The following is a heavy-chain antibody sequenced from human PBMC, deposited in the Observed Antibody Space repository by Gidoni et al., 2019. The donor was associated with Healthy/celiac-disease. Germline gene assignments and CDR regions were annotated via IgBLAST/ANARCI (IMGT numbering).Heavy chain of an antibody. D-gene: IGHD3-10*01. J-gene: IGHJ6*02. CDR2: INPNSGGT. CDR3: AICGGPRLTDYYYGMDV. CDR1: GYNFTGYY. V-gene: IGHV1-2*07. Sequence: QVPLVPSGAEVKKPGASVKVSCTASGYNFTGYYMHWVRQAPGQGLAWMGWINPNSGGTNYAHKLQGRVTMTRDTSISTAYMELSRLRSDDTAVYYCAICGGPRLTDYYYGMDVWGQGTTVTVSS.